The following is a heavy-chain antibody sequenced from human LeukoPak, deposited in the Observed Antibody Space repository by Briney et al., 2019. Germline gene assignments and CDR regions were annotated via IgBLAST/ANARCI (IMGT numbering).Heavy chain of an antibody. D-gene: IGHD1-26*01. CDR3: AKAAPAIVGATRGYFQH. V-gene: IGHV3-23*01. CDR1: GFTFSSYA. J-gene: IGHJ1*01. CDR2: ISNSGGST. Sequence: GGSLRLSCAASGFTFSSYAMSWVRQAPGKGLEWVSAISNSGGSTYYADSVKGRFTISRDNSKNTLYLQMNSLRAEDTAVYYCAKAAPAIVGATRGYFQHWGQGTLVTVSS.